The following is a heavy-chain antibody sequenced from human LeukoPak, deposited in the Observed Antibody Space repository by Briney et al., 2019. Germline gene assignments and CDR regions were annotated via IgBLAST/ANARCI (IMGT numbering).Heavy chain of an antibody. CDR1: GFTFSSYS. CDR2: ISSSSYI. V-gene: IGHV3-21*01. Sequence: GGSLRLSCAASGFTFSSYSMNWVRQAPGKGLEWVSSISSSSYIYYADSVKGRFTISRDNAKNSLYLQMNSLRAEDTAVYYCARDRGVEMATIIDYWGQGTLVTVSS. D-gene: IGHD5-24*01. J-gene: IGHJ4*02. CDR3: ARDRGVEMATIIDY.